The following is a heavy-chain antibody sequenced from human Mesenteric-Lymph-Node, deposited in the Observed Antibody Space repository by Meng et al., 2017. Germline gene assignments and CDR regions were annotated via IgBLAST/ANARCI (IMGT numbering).Heavy chain of an antibody. CDR2: IIPIFGTA. Sequence: SVKVSCKASGGTFSSYAISWVRQAPGQGLEWMGGIIPIFGTANYAQKFQGRVTITTDESTSTAYMELSRLRSDDTAVYYCARDTLGGAFDIWGQGTMVTVSS. CDR3: ARDTLGGAFDI. V-gene: IGHV1-69*05. J-gene: IGHJ3*02. CDR1: GGTFSSYA.